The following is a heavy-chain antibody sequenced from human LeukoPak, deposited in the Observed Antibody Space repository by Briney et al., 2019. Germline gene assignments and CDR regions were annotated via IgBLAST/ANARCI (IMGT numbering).Heavy chain of an antibody. CDR2: IYYSGST. CDR1: GGSISSYY. J-gene: IGHJ3*02. Sequence: SVTLSLTCTVSGGSISSYYWSWIRQPPGKGLEWIGYIYYSGSTNYNPSLKSRVTISVDTSKNQFSLKLSSVTAADTAVYYCARDRRASSSGWFHDAFDIWGQGTMVTVSS. D-gene: IGHD6-19*01. V-gene: IGHV4-59*01. CDR3: ARDRRASSSGWFHDAFDI.